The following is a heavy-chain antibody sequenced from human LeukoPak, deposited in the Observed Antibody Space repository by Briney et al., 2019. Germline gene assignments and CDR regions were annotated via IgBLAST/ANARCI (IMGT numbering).Heavy chain of an antibody. CDR1: GGSFSGYY. V-gene: IGHV4-34*01. D-gene: IGHD4-23*01. CDR2: INHSGST. J-gene: IGHJ1*01. Sequence: PSETLSLTCAVYGGSFSGYYWSWIRQPPGKGLEWIGEINHSGSTNYNPSLKSRVTISVDTSKNQFSLKLSSVTAADTAVYYCARYLDYGGNSRVFQHWGQGTLVTVSS. CDR3: ARYLDYGGNSRVFQH.